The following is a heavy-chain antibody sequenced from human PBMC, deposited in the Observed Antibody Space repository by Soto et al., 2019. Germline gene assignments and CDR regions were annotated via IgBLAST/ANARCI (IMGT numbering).Heavy chain of an antibody. CDR2: IKQDGSEK. CDR1: GFTFSSYW. D-gene: IGHD3-3*01. CDR3: ARDRYDFWSGYSAEVAFDY. V-gene: IGHV3-7*01. J-gene: IGHJ4*02. Sequence: GGSLRLSCAASGFTFSSYWMSWVRQAPGKGLEWVANIKQDGSEKYYVDSVKGRLTISRDNAKNSLYLQMNSLRAEDTAVYYCARDRYDFWSGYSAEVAFDYWGQGTLVTVSS.